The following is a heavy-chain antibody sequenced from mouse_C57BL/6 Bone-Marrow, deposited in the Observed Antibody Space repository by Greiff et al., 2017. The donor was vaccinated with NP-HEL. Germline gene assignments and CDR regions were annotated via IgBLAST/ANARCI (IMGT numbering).Heavy chain of an antibody. D-gene: IGHD1-1*01. CDR3: AREWVTTVVATRDFDV. V-gene: IGHV1-55*01. CDR2: IYPGSGST. J-gene: IGHJ1*03. Sequence: VQLQQPGAELVKPGASVKMSCKASGYTFTSYWITWVKQRPGQGLEWIGDIYPGSGSTNYNEKFKSKATLTVDTSSSTAYMQLSSLTSEDSAVYYCAREWVTTVVATRDFDVWGTGTTVTVSS. CDR1: GYTFTSYW.